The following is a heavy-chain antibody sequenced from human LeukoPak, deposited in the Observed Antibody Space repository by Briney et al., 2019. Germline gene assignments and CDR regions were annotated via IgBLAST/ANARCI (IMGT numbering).Heavy chain of an antibody. CDR2: INQDGSKK. J-gene: IGHJ4*02. CDR3: ARAMDY. CDR1: GFTFNSYW. V-gene: IGHV3-7*03. Sequence: GGSLRLSCAAPGFTFNSYWMNWVRQVPGKGLEWVANINQDGSKKHYVDSVKGRFTISRDNAKNSMYLQMNSLRAEDTAVYYCARAMDYWGQGTLVTVSS.